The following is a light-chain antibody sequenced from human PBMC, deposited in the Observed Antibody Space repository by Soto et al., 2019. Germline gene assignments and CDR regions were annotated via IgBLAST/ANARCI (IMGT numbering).Light chain of an antibody. CDR2: SAS. CDR3: QQVKHYPLT. V-gene: IGKV1-9*01. J-gene: IGKJ4*01. Sequence: DIQLTQSPSFLSASVGDRVTITCRASQDISTHLAWYQQKPGRAPKLLIFSASTLQSGVPSGFSGSGSGTEFTLTISSLQPEDFATYYCQQVKHYPLTFGGGNKVEIK. CDR1: QDISTH.